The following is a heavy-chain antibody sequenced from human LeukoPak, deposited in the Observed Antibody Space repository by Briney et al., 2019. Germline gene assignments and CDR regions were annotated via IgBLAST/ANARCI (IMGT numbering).Heavy chain of an antibody. CDR2: MNPNSGNT. Sequence: WASVKVSCKASGYTFTSYDINWVRQATGQGHEWMGWMNPNSGNTGYAQKFQGRVTMTRSTSINTAYMELNSLTSEDTAVYYCARSSVGARRRIDYWGQGTLVTVSS. D-gene: IGHD1-26*01. V-gene: IGHV1-8*01. CDR1: GYTFTSYD. J-gene: IGHJ4*02. CDR3: ARSSVGARRRIDY.